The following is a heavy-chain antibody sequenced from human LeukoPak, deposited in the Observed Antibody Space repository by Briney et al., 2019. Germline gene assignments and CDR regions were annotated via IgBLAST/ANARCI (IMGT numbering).Heavy chain of an antibody. J-gene: IGHJ4*02. D-gene: IGHD7-27*01. V-gene: IGHV3-7*03. CDR3: ARVSAGDYPDY. CDR2: IKEDGSEK. CDR1: GSIFSNYW. Sequence: PGGSLRLSCAASGSIFSNYWMSWVRQAPGKGLEWVANIKEDGSEKSYVDSVKGRFTISSDNAKNSLYLQMSSLRAEDTAVYYCARVSAGDYPDYWGQGTLVTVSS.